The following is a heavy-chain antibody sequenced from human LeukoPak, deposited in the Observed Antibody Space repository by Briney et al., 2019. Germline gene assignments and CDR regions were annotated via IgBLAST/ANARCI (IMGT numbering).Heavy chain of an antibody. V-gene: IGHV3-30*04. Sequence: GGSLRLSCAASGFTFSHYAMHWVRQAPGKGREWGAIISYDGSNKYYPDSVKGGFTIPRDNSKNTLYLQMNSLRAEDTAVYYCAREIYGDRNYWGQGPLVTVSS. CDR3: AREIYGDRNY. CDR1: GFTFSHYA. J-gene: IGHJ4*02. CDR2: ISYDGSNK. D-gene: IGHD4-17*01.